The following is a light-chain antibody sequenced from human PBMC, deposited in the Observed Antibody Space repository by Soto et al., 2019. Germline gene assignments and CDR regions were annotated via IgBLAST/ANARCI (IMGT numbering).Light chain of an antibody. CDR1: QSVSSN. CDR3: QQYDNWPPVT. J-gene: IGKJ5*01. V-gene: IGKV3-15*01. CDR2: GAS. Sequence: EILMTQSPVTLSVSPGERATLSCRASQSVSSNLAWYQQKPGQAPRLLIYGASTRATGIPARFSGSGSGTEFTLTISSLQSEDFAVYYCQQYDNWPPVTFGQGTQLEIK.